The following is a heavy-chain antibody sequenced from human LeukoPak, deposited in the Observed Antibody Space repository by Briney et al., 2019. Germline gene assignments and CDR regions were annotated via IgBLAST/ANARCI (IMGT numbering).Heavy chain of an antibody. V-gene: IGHV4-30-4*08. Sequence: SETLSLTCTVSGGSISSGDYYWSWLRQPPGKGLEWIGYIYYSGSTYYNPSLKSRVTISVDTSKNQFSLKLSSVTAADTAVYYCATMDFWSGYGGYWGQGTLVTVSS. CDR3: ATMDFWSGYGGY. D-gene: IGHD3-3*01. CDR2: IYYSGST. CDR1: GGSISSGDYY. J-gene: IGHJ4*02.